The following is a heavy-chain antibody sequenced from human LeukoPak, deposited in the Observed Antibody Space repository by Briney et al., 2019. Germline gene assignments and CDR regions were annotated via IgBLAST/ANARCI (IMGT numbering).Heavy chain of an antibody. J-gene: IGHJ4*02. CDR1: GGTFSSYA. V-gene: IGHV1-69*05. CDR2: IIPIFGTA. Sequence: SVKVSCKASGGTFSSYAISWVRQAPGQGLEWMGRIIPIFGTANYAQKFQGRVTITTDESTSTAYMELSSLRSEDTAVYYCARDLDGDYLNADYRGQGTLVTVSS. D-gene: IGHD4-17*01. CDR3: ARDLDGDYLNADY.